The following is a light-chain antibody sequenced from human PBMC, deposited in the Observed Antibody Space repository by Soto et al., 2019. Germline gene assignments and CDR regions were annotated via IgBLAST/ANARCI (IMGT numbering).Light chain of an antibody. CDR2: AAS. Sequence: AIQMTQSPSSLSASVGDRVTITCRASQGIRNDLGWYQQKPGKAPKLLLYAASSLQSGVPSRFSGSGAGTDFTLTISSLQPEDFATYYCLQDYNYPLTFGGGTKVEIK. CDR1: QGIRND. J-gene: IGKJ4*01. V-gene: IGKV1-6*01. CDR3: LQDYNYPLT.